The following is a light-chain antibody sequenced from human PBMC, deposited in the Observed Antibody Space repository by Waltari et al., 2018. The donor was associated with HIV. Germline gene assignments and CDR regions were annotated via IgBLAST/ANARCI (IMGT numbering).Light chain of an antibody. CDR3: QQYNNWPPWT. V-gene: IGKV3-15*01. CDR2: GAS. Sequence: EIVMTQSPGTLSVSPGERATLPCRASQSVSSKLAWYQQKPGQAPRLLIYGASTRATGIPGRFSGSGSGTEFTLTISSLQSEDSAVYYCQQYNNWPPWTFGQGTKVEIK. CDR1: QSVSSK. J-gene: IGKJ1*01.